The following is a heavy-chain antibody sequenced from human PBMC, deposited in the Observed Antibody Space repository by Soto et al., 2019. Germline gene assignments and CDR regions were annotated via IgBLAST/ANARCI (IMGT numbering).Heavy chain of an antibody. V-gene: IGHV4-38-2*02. CDR1: GYSISSGYY. D-gene: IGHD3-3*01. Sequence: ETLSLTCAVSGYSISSGYYWGWIRQPPGKGLEWIGSIYHSGSTYYNPSLKSRVTISVDTSKNQFSLKLSSVTAADTAVYYCARDYITIFGVVISPAFAYWGQGTLVTVSA. J-gene: IGHJ4*02. CDR3: ARDYITIFGVVISPAFAY. CDR2: IYHSGST.